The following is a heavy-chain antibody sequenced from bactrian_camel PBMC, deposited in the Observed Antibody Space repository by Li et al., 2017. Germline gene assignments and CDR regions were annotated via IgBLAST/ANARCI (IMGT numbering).Heavy chain of an antibody. D-gene: IGHD5*01. Sequence: HVQLVESGGGSVQAGGSLRLSCQASGFTFDDLSMAWYRQANDDRCEVVSTITKDGSTYYALFVEGRFTISRDNAKKMVYLQMNDLKPEDTAVYYCAAEGGRACRPGGQGTQVTVS. CDR2: TITKDGST. CDR1: GFTFDDLS. J-gene: IGHJ4*01. V-gene: IGHV3S63*01. CDR3: AAEGGRACRP.